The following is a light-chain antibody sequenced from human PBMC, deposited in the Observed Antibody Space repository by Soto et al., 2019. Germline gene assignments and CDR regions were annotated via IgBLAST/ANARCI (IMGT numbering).Light chain of an antibody. CDR3: CSYAGSSTEV. Sequence: QSVLTQPASVSGSTGQSITISCTGTSSDVGSYNLVSWYQQHPGKAPKLMIYEGSKRPSGVSNRFSGSKSGNTASLTISGLQAEDEADYYCCSYAGSSTEVFGTGTKVTVL. CDR1: SSDVGSYNL. V-gene: IGLV2-23*01. J-gene: IGLJ1*01. CDR2: EGS.